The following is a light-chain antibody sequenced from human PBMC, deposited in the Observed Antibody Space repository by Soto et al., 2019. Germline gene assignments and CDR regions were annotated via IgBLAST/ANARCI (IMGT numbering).Light chain of an antibody. CDR2: DVS. Sequence: QSALTQPASVSGSPGQSITISCTGTSSGAGGYNYVSWYQQHPGKAPKLMIYDVSNRPSGVSNRFSGSKSGNTASLTISGLQAEDEADYYCSSYTSSSTLGVFGGGTKLTVL. CDR3: SSYTSSSTLGV. CDR1: SSGAGGYNY. J-gene: IGLJ2*01. V-gene: IGLV2-14*01.